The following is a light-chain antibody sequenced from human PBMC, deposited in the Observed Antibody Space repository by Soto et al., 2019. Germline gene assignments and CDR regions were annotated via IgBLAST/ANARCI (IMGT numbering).Light chain of an antibody. CDR1: QSVSVY. CDR3: QQREHWPPIT. CDR2: DAS. V-gene: IGKV3-11*01. Sequence: EVVLTQSPAPLSLSPGESATLSCRASQSVSVYLAWYQQKPGQAPRLLIRDASNRATGIPARFSGSGSGTDFTLTISSLEPEDFGVYYCQQREHWPPITFGQGTRLDI. J-gene: IGKJ5*01.